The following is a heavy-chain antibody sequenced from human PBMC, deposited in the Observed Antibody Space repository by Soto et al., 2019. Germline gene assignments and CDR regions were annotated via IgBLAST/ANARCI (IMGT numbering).Heavy chain of an antibody. V-gene: IGHV4-61*02. CDR1: GGSISSGDSY. CDR3: ARDNGRGPPVVVAATRHAFDI. D-gene: IGHD2-15*01. Sequence: SETLSLTCTVSGGSISSGDSYWSWIRQPAGKGLEWIGRIYTSGSTNYNPSLKSRVTMSVDTSKNQFSLKLSSVTAADTAVYYCARDNGRGPPVVVAATRHAFDIWGQGTMVTVSS. J-gene: IGHJ3*02. CDR2: IYTSGST.